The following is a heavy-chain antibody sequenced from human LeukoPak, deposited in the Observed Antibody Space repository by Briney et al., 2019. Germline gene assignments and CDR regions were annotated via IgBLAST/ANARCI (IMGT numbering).Heavy chain of an antibody. CDR3: ARGALTTASHFDY. CDR1: GFTVSSNY. Sequence: GGSLRLSCAASGFTVSSNYMGWVRQAPGKGLEWVSVIYSGGSTYYADSVKGRFTISRDNSKDTLYLQMNSLRTEDTAVYYCARGALTTASHFDYWGQGTLVTVS. D-gene: IGHD4-17*01. V-gene: IGHV3-53*01. CDR2: IYSGGST. J-gene: IGHJ4*02.